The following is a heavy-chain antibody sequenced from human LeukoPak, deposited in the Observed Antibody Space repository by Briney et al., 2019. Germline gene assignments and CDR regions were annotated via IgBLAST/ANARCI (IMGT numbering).Heavy chain of an antibody. Sequence: PGRSLRLSCAASGFTFSSYGMHWVRQAPGKGLEWVAVISYDGSNKYYADSVKGRFTISRDNSKNTLYLQMNSLRAEDTAVYYCAKSWRFGELLSHYFDYWGQGTLVTVSS. V-gene: IGHV3-30*18. CDR1: GFTFSSYG. D-gene: IGHD3-10*01. CDR2: ISYDGSNK. J-gene: IGHJ4*02. CDR3: AKSWRFGELLSHYFDY.